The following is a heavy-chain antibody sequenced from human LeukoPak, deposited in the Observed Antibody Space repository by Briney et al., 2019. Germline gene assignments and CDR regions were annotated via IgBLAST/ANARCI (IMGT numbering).Heavy chain of an antibody. Sequence: PGGSLRLSCAASGFTFDDYGMSWVRQAPGKGLEWVSGINWNGGSTGYADSVKGRFTISRDNAKNSLYLQMNSLRAEDTALYYCARVSYDSSGYYYRYFDYWGQGTLVTVSS. CDR1: GFTFDDYG. CDR3: ARVSYDSSGYYYRYFDY. D-gene: IGHD3-22*01. CDR2: INWNGGST. V-gene: IGHV3-20*04. J-gene: IGHJ4*02.